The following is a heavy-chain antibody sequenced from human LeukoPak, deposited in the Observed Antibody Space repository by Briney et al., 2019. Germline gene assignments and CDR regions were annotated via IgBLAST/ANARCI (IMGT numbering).Heavy chain of an antibody. V-gene: IGHV1-2*02. CDR2: IDPNSGGT. Sequence: ASVKVSCKASGYTFTGYYMHWVRQAPGQGLEWMGWIDPNSGGTNYALKFQGRVTMTRDTSSSTAYMELSRLRSDDTALYFCARAGRSGYHYFDYWGQGTLVTVS. CDR3: ARAGRSGYHYFDY. J-gene: IGHJ4*02. D-gene: IGHD3-3*01. CDR1: GYTFTGYY.